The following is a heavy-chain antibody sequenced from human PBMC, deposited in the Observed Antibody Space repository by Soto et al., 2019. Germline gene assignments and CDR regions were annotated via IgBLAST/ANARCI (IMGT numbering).Heavy chain of an antibody. Sequence: QVQLVQSGAEVKKPGSSVKVSCKASGGTFSSYAISWVRQAPGQGLEWMGGIIPIFGTANYAQKFQGRVTITADESTGTAYMELRSLSSEDTAVYYCARAVTMIVVVTDAFDIWGQGTMVTVSS. V-gene: IGHV1-69*12. CDR2: IIPIFGTA. J-gene: IGHJ3*02. D-gene: IGHD3-22*01. CDR3: ARAVTMIVVVTDAFDI. CDR1: GGTFSSYA.